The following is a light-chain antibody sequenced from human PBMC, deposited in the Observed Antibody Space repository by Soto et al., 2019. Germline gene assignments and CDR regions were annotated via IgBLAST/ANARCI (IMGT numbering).Light chain of an antibody. CDR3: AAWDDRLSGYV. J-gene: IGLJ1*01. CDR2: RNN. Sequence: QSVLTQPPSASGTPGQRVTISCSGSSSNIGSNYVYWYQQLPVTAPKLLIYRNNQRPSGDPDRFSGSKSGTSASRAISGLRSEDEADYYCAAWDDRLSGYVFGTGTKLTVL. V-gene: IGLV1-47*01. CDR1: SSNIGSNY.